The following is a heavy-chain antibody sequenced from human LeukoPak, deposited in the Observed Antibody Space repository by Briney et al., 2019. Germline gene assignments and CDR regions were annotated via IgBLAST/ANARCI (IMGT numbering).Heavy chain of an antibody. CDR3: ARNRSNDFGEVPFDI. Sequence: SETLSLTCTVSGGAISNYYWSWIPQSAGKGREWIGQIYGSGGTNYNPSLKSRVTMSTDKSKNQSSLRLSSVTAGDTAIYYCARNRSNDFGEVPFDIWGQGTMVSVSS. D-gene: IGHD3-16*01. J-gene: IGHJ3*02. CDR2: IYGSGGT. CDR1: GGAISNYY. V-gene: IGHV4-4*07.